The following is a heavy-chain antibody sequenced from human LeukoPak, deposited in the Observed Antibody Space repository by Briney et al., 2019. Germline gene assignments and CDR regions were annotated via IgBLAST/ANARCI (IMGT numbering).Heavy chain of an antibody. V-gene: IGHV1-18*04. D-gene: IGHD2-8*01. CDR2: ISAYNGNT. Sequence: ASVTVSCKASGYTFTVYYMHWVRQAPGQGVEWMGWISAYNGNTNYAQKLQGRVTMTTDTSTSTAYMELRSLRSDDTAVYYCARDSIVLMVYAMPNWFDPWGQGTLVTVSS. J-gene: IGHJ5*02. CDR1: GYTFTVYY. CDR3: ARDSIVLMVYAMPNWFDP.